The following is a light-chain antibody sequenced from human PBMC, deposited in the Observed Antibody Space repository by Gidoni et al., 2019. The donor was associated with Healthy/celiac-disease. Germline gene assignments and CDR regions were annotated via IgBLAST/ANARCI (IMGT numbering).Light chain of an antibody. CDR1: QSVSSSY. Sequence: EIVLTQSPGTLSLSQGERATLSCRASQSVSSSYLAWYQQKPGQAPRLLIYGASSRATGIPERFSGSGCGTDFTLTISRLEPEDFAVYYCQQYGSSLFGGGTKVEIK. CDR2: GAS. CDR3: QQYGSSL. J-gene: IGKJ4*01. V-gene: IGKV3-20*01.